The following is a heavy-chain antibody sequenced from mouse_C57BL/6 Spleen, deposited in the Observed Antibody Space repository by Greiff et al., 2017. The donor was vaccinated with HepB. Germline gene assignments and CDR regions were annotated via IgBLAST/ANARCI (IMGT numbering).Heavy chain of an antibody. CDR2: ISSGSSTI. V-gene: IGHV5-17*01. D-gene: IGHD3-3*01. CDR1: GFTFSDYG. CDR3: ARLGGRGYFDV. J-gene: IGHJ1*03. Sequence: EVQLVESGGGLVKPGGSLKLSCAASGFTFSDYGMHWVRQAPEKGLEWVAYISSGSSTIYYADTVKGRFTISRDNAKNNLFLQMTSLRSEDTAMYYCARLGGRGYFDVWGTGTTVTVSS.